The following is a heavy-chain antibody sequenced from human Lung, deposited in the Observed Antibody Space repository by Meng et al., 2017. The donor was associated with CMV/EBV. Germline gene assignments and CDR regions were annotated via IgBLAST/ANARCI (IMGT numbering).Heavy chain of an antibody. Sequence: GESLKISCAASGFTFNRAWMSWVRQAPGQGLEWVGRIKAKTEGGTTDYAEPVTGRFTISREDSKNTVHLQMNSLKTDDTAVYFCTTGPSIAGPGIFYLWGHGTLVTVSS. CDR1: GFTFNRAW. J-gene: IGHJ5*02. D-gene: IGHD6-13*01. V-gene: IGHV3-15*01. CDR3: TTGPSIAGPGIFYL. CDR2: IKAKTEGGTT.